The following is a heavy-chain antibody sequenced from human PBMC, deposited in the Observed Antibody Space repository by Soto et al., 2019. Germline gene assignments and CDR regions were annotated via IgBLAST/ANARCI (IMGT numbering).Heavy chain of an antibody. CDR2: LYYSGST. CDR1: GGSISRGGYY. V-gene: IGHV4-31*03. Sequence: QVQLQESGPGLVKPSQTLSLTCTVSGGSISRGGYYWSWIRQHPGKGLEWSGYLYYSGSTYYNPHLNSRLTGSVDQSQHQFSLKQGSVTAAATPVYYCGRGWALFGVVITAGFTWFDPWGQGTLVTVSS. CDR3: GRGWALFGVVITAGFTWFDP. J-gene: IGHJ5*02. D-gene: IGHD3-3*01.